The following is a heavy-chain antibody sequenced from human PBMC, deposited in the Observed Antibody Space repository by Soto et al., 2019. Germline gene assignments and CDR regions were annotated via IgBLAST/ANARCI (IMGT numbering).Heavy chain of an antibody. CDR1: GGSFSGYY. CDR3: ARGSVLTGYYIFDY. V-gene: IGHV4-34*01. J-gene: IGHJ4*02. Sequence: QVQLQQWGAGLLKPSETLSLTCAAYGGSFSGYYWSWIRQPPGKGLEWIGEINHSGSTNYNPSLKSRVTISVDTSKNQFSLKLSSVTAADTAVYYCARGSVLTGYYIFDYWGQGTLVTVSS. CDR2: INHSGST. D-gene: IGHD3-9*01.